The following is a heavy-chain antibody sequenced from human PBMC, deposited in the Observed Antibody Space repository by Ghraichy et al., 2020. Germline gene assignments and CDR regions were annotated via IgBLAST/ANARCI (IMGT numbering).Heavy chain of an antibody. V-gene: IGHV3-53*01. CDR1: GFTVSSNY. J-gene: IGHJ4*02. CDR3: ARISGSSYYFDY. CDR2: IYSGGST. Sequence: GGSLRLSCAASGFTVSSNYMSWVRQAPGKGLEWVSVIYSGGSTYYADSVKGRFTISRDNSKNTLYLQMNSLRAEDTAMYYCARISGSSYYFDYWGQGTLVSVSP. D-gene: IGHD1-26*01.